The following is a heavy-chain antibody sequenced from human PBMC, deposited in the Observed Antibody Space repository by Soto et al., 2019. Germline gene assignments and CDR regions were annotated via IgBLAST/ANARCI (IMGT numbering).Heavy chain of an antibody. CDR2: INHSGST. CDR1: GGSFSGYY. V-gene: IGHV4-34*01. J-gene: IGHJ6*02. CDR3: ARALAAAGTPTNYYYGMDV. Sequence: SETLSLTCAVYGGSFSGYYWGWIRQPPGKGLEWIGEINHSGSTNYNPSLKSRVTISVDTSKNQFSLKLSSVTAADTAVYYCARALAAAGTPTNYYYGMDVWGQGTTVTVSS. D-gene: IGHD6-13*01.